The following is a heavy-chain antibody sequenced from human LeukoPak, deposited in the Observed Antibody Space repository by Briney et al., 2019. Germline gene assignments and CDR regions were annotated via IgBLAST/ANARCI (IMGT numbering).Heavy chain of an antibody. CDR3: VGNWNLDY. J-gene: IGHJ4*02. Sequence: GGSLRLSCVASGFSFSTYWMSWVRQAPGKGLEWVSAISGSGGSTYYADSVKGRFTISRDNSKNTLFLQMNSLRAEDTAVYYCVGNWNLDYWGQGTLVTVSS. CDR1: GFSFSTYW. CDR2: ISGSGGST. V-gene: IGHV3-23*01. D-gene: IGHD1-1*01.